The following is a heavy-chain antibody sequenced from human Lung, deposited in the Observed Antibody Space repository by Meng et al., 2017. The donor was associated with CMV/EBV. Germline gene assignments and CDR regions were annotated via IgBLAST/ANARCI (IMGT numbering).Heavy chain of an antibody. Sequence: GPRREAGPGLVKPAGPLSLTCGVSGGSLSSSNWWSWVRQPPGKGLEWIGEIYHSGSTNYNPSLKSRVTISVDKSKNQFSLYLSSVTAADTAVYYCARVGQWLPIDYWGQGTLVTVSS. CDR2: IYHSGST. D-gene: IGHD6-19*01. CDR1: GGSLSSSNW. CDR3: ARVGQWLPIDY. V-gene: IGHV4-4*02. J-gene: IGHJ4*02.